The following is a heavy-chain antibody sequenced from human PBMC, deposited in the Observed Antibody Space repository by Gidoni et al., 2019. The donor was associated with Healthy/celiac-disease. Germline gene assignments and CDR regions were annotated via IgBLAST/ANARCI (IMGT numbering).Heavy chain of an antibody. J-gene: IGHJ5*02. D-gene: IGHD3-3*01. Sequence: QLQLQESGPGLVKPSETLSLTCTVSGGSISSSSYDWGWIRQPPGKGLEWIGSIYYSGSTYYNLSLKIRVTISVDTSKNQFSLKLSSVTAADTAVYYCARRGFLRGFDPWGQGTLVTVSS. CDR3: ARRGFLRGFDP. CDR1: GGSISSSSYD. V-gene: IGHV4-39*01. CDR2: IYYSGST.